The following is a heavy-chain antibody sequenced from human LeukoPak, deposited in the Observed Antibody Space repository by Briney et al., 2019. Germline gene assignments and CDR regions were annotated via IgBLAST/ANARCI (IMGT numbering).Heavy chain of an antibody. D-gene: IGHD2-2*01. CDR1: GFTFSSYS. CDR2: ISISSNYI. Sequence: GGSLRLSCAASGFTFSSYSMNWVRQAPGKGLEWVSSISISSNYIYYPDSLKGRFTISRDNAKNSLYLQMNSLRAEDTAVYYCAREGFLGVVPAAIDYYYMDVWGKGTTVTISS. CDR3: AREGFLGVVPAAIDYYYMDV. J-gene: IGHJ6*03. V-gene: IGHV3-21*01.